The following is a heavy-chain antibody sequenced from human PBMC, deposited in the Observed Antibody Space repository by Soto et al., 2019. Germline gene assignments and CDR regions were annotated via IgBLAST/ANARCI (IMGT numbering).Heavy chain of an antibody. CDR2: IYYSGST. CDR3: ARVIGYCSGGSCYGGYFFDY. Sequence: QVQLQESGPGLVKPSQTLSLTCTVSGGSISSGGYYWSWIRQHPGKGLEWIGYIYYSGSTYYNPSLKSRVTTSVDTSKNQCSLKLSSVTAADTAVYYCARVIGYCSGGSCYGGYFFDYWGQGTLVTVSS. D-gene: IGHD2-15*01. V-gene: IGHV4-31*03. J-gene: IGHJ4*02. CDR1: GGSISSGGYY.